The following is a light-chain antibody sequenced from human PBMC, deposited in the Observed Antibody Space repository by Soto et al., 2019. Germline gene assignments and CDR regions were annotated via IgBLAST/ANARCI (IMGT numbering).Light chain of an antibody. CDR1: QSVSSN. CDR3: QQYNNRPPWT. CDR2: GAS. J-gene: IGKJ1*01. Sequence: EIVMTQSPATLSVSPGERATLSCRASQSVSSNLAWYQQKPGQAPRLLIYGASTRATGIPARFSGSGSGTECTLTVSSLQSADFAVCSCQQYNNRPPWTFRQGTKVEI. V-gene: IGKV3-15*01.